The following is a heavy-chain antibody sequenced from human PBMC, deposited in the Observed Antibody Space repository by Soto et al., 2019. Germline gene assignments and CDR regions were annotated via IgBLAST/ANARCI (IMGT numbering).Heavy chain of an antibody. CDR2: IYYSGST. CDR1: GGSISSYY. D-gene: IGHD3-22*01. V-gene: IGHV4-59*01. J-gene: IGHJ4*02. CDR3: AREGSSSGPREYYFDY. Sequence: PSETLSLTCTVSGGSISSYYWSWIRQPPGKGLEWIGYIYYSGSTNYNPSLKSRVTISVDTSKNQFSLKLSSVTAADTAVYYCAREGSSSGPREYYFDYWGQGTLVIVAS.